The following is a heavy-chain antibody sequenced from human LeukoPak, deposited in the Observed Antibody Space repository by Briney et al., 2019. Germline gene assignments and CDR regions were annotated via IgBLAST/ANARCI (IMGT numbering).Heavy chain of an antibody. CDR3: ARPDYGSGSYSITYYYYGMDV. J-gene: IGHJ6*02. CDR1: GFTFSSYA. Sequence: PGGSLRLSCAASGFTFSSYAMSWVRQAPGKGLEWVSAISGSGGSTYYADSVKGRFTISRDNAKNSLYLQMNSLRAEDTAVYYCARPDYGSGSYSITYYYYGMDVWGQGTTVTVSS. D-gene: IGHD3-10*01. CDR2: ISGSGGST. V-gene: IGHV3-23*01.